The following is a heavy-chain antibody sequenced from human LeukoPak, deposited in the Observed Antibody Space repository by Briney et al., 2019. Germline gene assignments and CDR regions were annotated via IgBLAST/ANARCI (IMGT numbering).Heavy chain of an antibody. V-gene: IGHV3-74*01. D-gene: IGHD6-19*01. CDR3: VRDLYSTGWYRRFDS. Sequence: GGSLRLSCAASGFTFSTYWMHWVRQDPGKGLMWVSRISSVGSSTSYADSVKGRFTISRDNAKKTLYLQMNGLRVEDTAVYFCVRDLYSTGWYRRFDSWGQGTRVTVSS. J-gene: IGHJ4*02. CDR1: GFTFSTYW. CDR2: ISSVGSST.